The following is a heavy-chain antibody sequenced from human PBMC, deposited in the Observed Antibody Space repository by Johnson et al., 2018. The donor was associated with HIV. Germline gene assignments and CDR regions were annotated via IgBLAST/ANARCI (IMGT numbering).Heavy chain of an antibody. D-gene: IGHD7-27*01. Sequence: QVQLVESGGGVVQPGRSLRLSCAASGFTFSSYAMHWVRQAPGKGLEWVAVISYDGGDKYYVDSVKGRLTISRDSAKNTLYLQMNSLRAEDTAVYYCARQLGSDAFDIWGQGTMVTVSS. CDR3: ARQLGSDAFDI. J-gene: IGHJ3*02. V-gene: IGHV3-30*04. CDR2: ISYDGGDK. CDR1: GFTFSSYA.